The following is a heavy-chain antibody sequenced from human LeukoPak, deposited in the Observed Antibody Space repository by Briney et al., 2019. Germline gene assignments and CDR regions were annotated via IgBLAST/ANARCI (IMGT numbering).Heavy chain of an antibody. D-gene: IGHD3-10*01. CDR2: ISYDGNNK. CDR3: AKDQKQYYGSGSYDY. Sequence: PGRSLRLSCAASGFTFSSYVMHWVRQAPGKGLEWVAVISYDGNNKYYADSVKGRFSISRDNSKNTLYLQMNSLRAEDTAVYYCAKDQKQYYGSGSYDYWGQGTLVTVSS. CDR1: GFTFSSYV. V-gene: IGHV3-30*18. J-gene: IGHJ4*02.